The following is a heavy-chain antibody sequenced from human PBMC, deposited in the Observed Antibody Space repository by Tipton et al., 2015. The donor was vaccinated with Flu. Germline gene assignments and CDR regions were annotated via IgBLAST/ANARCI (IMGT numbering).Heavy chain of an antibody. Sequence: TLSLTCAVSGYSITSGYSWGWIRQPPGKGLEWIGTFYHSGSYYYNPSLKSRVTISVDTSKNQFALKLSSVTAADTAVYYCARAVAGLHYYGMDVWGQGTTVTVSS. CDR2: FYHSGSY. CDR3: ARAVAGLHYYGMDV. CDR1: GYSITSGYS. V-gene: IGHV4-38-2*01. J-gene: IGHJ6*02.